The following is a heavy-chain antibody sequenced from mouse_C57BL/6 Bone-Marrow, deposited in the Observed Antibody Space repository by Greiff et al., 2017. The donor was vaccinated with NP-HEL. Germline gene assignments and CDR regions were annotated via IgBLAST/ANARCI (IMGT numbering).Heavy chain of an antibody. D-gene: IGHD1-1*01. CDR2: IYPGSGNT. V-gene: IGHV1-76*01. CDR1: GYTFTDYY. CDR3: ESDYGSSYEVRFAY. Sequence: QVQLQQSGAELVRPGASVKLSCKASGYTFTDYYINWVKQRPGQGLEWLARIYPGSGNTYYNEKFKGKATLTADNSSSTAYMQLSSLTSEDSAVYFCESDYGSSYEVRFAYWGQGTLVTVSA. J-gene: IGHJ3*01.